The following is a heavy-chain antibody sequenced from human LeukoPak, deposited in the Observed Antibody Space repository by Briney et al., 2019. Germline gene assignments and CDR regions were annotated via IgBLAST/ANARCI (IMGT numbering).Heavy chain of an antibody. CDR2: INHSGST. CDR1: GGSFSGYY. V-gene: IGHV4-34*01. D-gene: IGHD3-22*01. J-gene: IGHJ4*02. Sequence: PSETLSLTCAVYGGSFSGYYWSWIRQPPAKGLEWIGEINHSGSTNYNPSLKSRVNISVDTSKNQFSLKLSSVTAADTAVYYCARGRDYYDSSALSYWGQGTLVTVSS. CDR3: ARGRDYYDSSALSY.